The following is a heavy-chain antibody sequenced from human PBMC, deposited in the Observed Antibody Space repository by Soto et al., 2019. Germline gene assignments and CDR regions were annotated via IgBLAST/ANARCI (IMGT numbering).Heavy chain of an antibody. D-gene: IGHD3-10*01. J-gene: IGHJ6*02. CDR3: ARDSSIGVRGVIKGYYYYGMDV. CDR2: TIPIFGTA. CDR1: GGTFSSYA. Sequence: QVQLVQSGAEVKKPGSSVKVSCKASGGTFSSYAISWVRQAPGQGLEWMGGTIPIFGTANYAQKFQGRVTITAEESTSTADMELSSLRSEDTAVYYCARDSSIGVRGVIKGYYYYGMDVWGQGTTVTVSS. V-gene: IGHV1-69*01.